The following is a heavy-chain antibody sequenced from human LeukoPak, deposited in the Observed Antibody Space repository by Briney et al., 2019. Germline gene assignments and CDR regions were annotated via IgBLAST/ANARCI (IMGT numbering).Heavy chain of an antibody. Sequence: ASVKVSCKASGYTLTSYRIQWVRQAPGQGLEWMGVINPSGGSTGYTQKFQGRVTMTRDTSTSTVYMELSSLTSEDTAVYYCARDSLPHYYTSGSQNPADYWGQGTLVTVSS. J-gene: IGHJ4*02. CDR3: ARDSLPHYYTSGSQNPADY. V-gene: IGHV1-46*01. CDR1: GYTLTSYR. D-gene: IGHD3-10*01. CDR2: INPSGGST.